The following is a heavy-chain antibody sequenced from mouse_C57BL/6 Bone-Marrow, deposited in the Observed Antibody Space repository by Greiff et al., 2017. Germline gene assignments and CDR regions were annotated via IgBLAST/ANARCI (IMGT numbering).Heavy chain of an antibody. CDR1: GYTFTDYY. CDR2: IYPGSGNT. CDR3: ARYGYYLYYAMDD. D-gene: IGHD2-3*01. Sequence: VQRVESGAELVRPGASVKLSCKASGYTFTDYYINWVKQRPGQGLEWIARIYPGSGNTYYNEKFKGKATLTAEKSSSTAYMQLSSLTSEDSAVYFCARYGYYLYYAMDDWGQGTSVTVSS. V-gene: IGHV1-76*01. J-gene: IGHJ4*01.